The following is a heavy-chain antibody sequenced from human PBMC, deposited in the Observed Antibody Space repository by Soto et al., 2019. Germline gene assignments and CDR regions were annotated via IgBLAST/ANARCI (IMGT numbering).Heavy chain of an antibody. CDR3: SRDYGSYSGYDRTDLFDY. CDR1: GFTFGTFA. V-gene: IGHV3-23*01. Sequence: EVRLLESGGGLVQPGGSLRLSCAASGFTFGTFAMSWVRQAPGKGLLWVATISGGGDVTFYADSVKGRFAISRGNARNTVYLHINRLRPEGTAIYYCSRDYGSYSGYDRTDLFDYWGQGALVTVSS. J-gene: IGHJ4*02. CDR2: ISGGGDVT. D-gene: IGHD5-12*01.